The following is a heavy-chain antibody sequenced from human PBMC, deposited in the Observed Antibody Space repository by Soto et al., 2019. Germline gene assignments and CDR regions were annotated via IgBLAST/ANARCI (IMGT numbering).Heavy chain of an antibody. CDR1: SGSIGNSNW. J-gene: IGHJ4*02. CDR3: ARFYFGRHTSRPYY. D-gene: IGHD3-10*01. V-gene: IGHV4-4*02. Sequence: SETLSLTCAVSSGSIGNSNWWSWVRQPPGKGLEWIGEISHSGSTSYNPSLKSRVALSLDKSKNQFSLKLNSVSAADTAVYYCARFYFGRHTSRPYYWGQGTPVTV. CDR2: ISHSGST.